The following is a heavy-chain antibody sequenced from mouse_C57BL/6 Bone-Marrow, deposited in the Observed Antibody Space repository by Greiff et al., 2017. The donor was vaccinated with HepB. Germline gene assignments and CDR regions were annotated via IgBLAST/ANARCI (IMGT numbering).Heavy chain of an antibody. CDR2: GQGLEWIG. J-gene: IGHJ2*01. Sequence: QVQLQQSGPELARPWASVKISCPAFYTFSRRVHFAISDTNYWMQWVKQRPGQGLEWIGAIYPGNGDTSYNQKFNDKATLTADKSTSTAYMQLSSLTYEEAAVYYCAWDDGYSFIDYWGQGTTLTVSS. CDR1: YTFSRRVH. CDR3: YEEAAVYYCAWDDGYSFIDY. V-gene: IGHV1-87*01. D-gene: IGHD2-3*01.